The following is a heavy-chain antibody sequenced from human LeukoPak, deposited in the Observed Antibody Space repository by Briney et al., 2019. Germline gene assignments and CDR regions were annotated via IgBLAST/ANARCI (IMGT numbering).Heavy chain of an antibody. Sequence: SETLSLTCAVYGGSFSGYYWSWIRQPPGKGLEWIGEINHSGSTNYNPSLKSRVTISVDTSKNQFSLKLSSVTAADTAVYYCASARGRRGWGSYYNRWFDPGGQGTLVTVSS. CDR2: INHSGST. D-gene: IGHD3-10*01. J-gene: IGHJ5*02. CDR3: ASARGRRGWGSYYNRWFDP. V-gene: IGHV4-34*01. CDR1: GGSFSGYY.